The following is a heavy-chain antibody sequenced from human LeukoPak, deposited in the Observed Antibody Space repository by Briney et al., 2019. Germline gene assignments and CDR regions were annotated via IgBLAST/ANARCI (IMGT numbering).Heavy chain of an antibody. CDR3: ARGGQVIQQIDY. J-gene: IGHJ4*02. V-gene: IGHV1-69*04. CDR2: IIPILGIA. CDR1: GGTFSSYA. D-gene: IGHD3/OR15-3a*01. Sequence: ASVKVSCKASGGTFSSYAISWVRQAPGQGLEWMGRIIPILGIANYAQKFQGRVTITADKSTSTAYMELSSLRSEDTAVYYCARGGQVIQQIDYWGQGTLVTVSS.